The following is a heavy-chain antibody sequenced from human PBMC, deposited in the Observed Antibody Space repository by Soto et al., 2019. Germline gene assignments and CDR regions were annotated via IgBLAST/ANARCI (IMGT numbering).Heavy chain of an antibody. V-gene: IGHV4-34*01. J-gene: IGHJ4*02. CDR3: ATLHYYDSSGLLH. Sequence: SETLSLTCAVYGGSFSGNYWSWIRRPPGKGLEWIGEINHSGSTNYNPSLKGRVTISVDTSKNQFSLKLSSVTAADTAVYYCATLHYYDSSGLLHWGQGTLVTVSS. CDR1: GGSFSGNY. CDR2: INHSGST. D-gene: IGHD3-22*01.